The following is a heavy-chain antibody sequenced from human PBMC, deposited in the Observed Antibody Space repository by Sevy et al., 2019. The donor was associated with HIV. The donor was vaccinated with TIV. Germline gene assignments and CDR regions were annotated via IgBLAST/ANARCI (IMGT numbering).Heavy chain of an antibody. CDR2: ISGSGIGI. D-gene: IGHD6-13*01. V-gene: IGHV3-23*01. Sequence: GGPLRLSCAASGFTFRNYAMSWVRQAPGKGLEWVSGISGSGIGIYYADSVKGRFTISRDNSKNTLYLQMSSLRGEDTAVYYCAYIPAAGTGGAAYDIWGQGTMVTVSS. CDR3: AYIPAAGTGGAAYDI. CDR1: GFTFRNYA. J-gene: IGHJ3*02.